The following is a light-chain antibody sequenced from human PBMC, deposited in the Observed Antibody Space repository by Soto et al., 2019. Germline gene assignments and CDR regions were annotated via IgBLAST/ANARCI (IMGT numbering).Light chain of an antibody. CDR2: DAS. V-gene: IGKV1-5*01. CDR1: QSIGSW. Sequence: DIQMTQSPSTLSTSVGDIFTITCRASQSIGSWLAWYQQKPGRAPKLLIYDASNLASGVPSRFSGSGSGTDFTLTISCLQSEDFATYYCQQYYSYSWTFGQGTKVDIK. CDR3: QQYYSYSWT. J-gene: IGKJ1*01.